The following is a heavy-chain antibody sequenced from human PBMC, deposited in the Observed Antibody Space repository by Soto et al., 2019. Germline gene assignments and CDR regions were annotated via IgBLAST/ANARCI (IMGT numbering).Heavy chain of an antibody. CDR1: GGSISSYY. Sequence: QVQLQESGPGLVKPSETLSLTCTVSGGSISSYYWSWIRQPPGKGLEWIGYIYYSGSTNYNPSLKSRVTISVDTSKKHFSLKLNYMTAADTAVYYCARHNYGSGRTYFDYWGQGTLVTVSS. CDR3: ARHNYGSGRTYFDY. D-gene: IGHD3-10*01. CDR2: IYYSGST. V-gene: IGHV4-59*08. J-gene: IGHJ4*02.